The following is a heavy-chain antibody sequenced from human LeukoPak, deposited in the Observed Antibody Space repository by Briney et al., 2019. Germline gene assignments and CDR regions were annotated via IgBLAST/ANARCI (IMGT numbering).Heavy chain of an antibody. V-gene: IGHV1-2*02. CDR3: ARAFVVVGQPKHHFDL. D-gene: IGHD2-2*01. CDR2: INPNSGGT. J-gene: IGHJ5*01. Sequence: ASVKVSCTASGYTFTSYFVHWVRQAPGQGLEWMGWINPNSGGTNYAQKFQGRVTMTRDTSISTAYMELSRLKSDDTAVYYCARAFVVVGQPKHHFDLWGQGTLVTVSS. CDR1: GYTFTSYF.